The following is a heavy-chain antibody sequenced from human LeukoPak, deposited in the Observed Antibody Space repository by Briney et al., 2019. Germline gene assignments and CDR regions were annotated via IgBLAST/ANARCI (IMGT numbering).Heavy chain of an antibody. Sequence: PGRSLRLSCAASGFTFDDYAMHWVRQAPGKGLEWVSGTSWNSGSIGYADSVKGRFTISRDNAKNSLHLQMNSLRAEDMALYYCAKDTGWELLRSFDYWGQGTLVTVSS. CDR3: AKDTGWELLRSFDY. V-gene: IGHV3-9*03. J-gene: IGHJ4*02. CDR1: GFTFDDYA. D-gene: IGHD1-26*01. CDR2: TSWNSGSI.